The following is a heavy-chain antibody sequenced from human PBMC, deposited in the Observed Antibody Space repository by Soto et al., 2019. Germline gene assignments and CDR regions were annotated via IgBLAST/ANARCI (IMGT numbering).Heavy chain of an antibody. V-gene: IGHV3-30*03. J-gene: IGHJ4*02. CDR2: ISRDGRTT. Sequence: QVQLEESGGGVVQPGRSLRLSCAVSEFTVSSYGMHWVRQAPGKGLEWVAVISRDGRTTFYADSVKGRFTISKDNSRNTLFLEINSLRDDDMAVYYCTGEVASGYWGQGTLVTVSS. D-gene: IGHD2-8*02. CDR1: EFTVSSYG. CDR3: TGEVASGY.